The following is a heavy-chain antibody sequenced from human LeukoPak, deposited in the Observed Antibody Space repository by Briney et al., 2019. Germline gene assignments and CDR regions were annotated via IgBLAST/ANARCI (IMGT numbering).Heavy chain of an antibody. D-gene: IGHD6-19*01. J-gene: IGHJ3*01. CDR1: GYSLTAYD. Sequence: ASVKVSCKASGYSLTAYDLYWVRPAPGQGREWMGWMRPTSGYTGYAQKLQGRITTTSDMSINTAYMEWIGLTSEDTAVYSCARGGGWAEIGLDVWGQGTTVTVSP. CDR2: MRPTSGYT. CDR3: ARGGGWAEIGLDV. V-gene: IGHV1-8*01.